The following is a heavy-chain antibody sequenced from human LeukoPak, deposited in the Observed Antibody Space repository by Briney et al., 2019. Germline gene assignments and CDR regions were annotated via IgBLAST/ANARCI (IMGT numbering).Heavy chain of an antibody. CDR3: ARNVDTAENWFDP. CDR2: IYYSGST. Sequence: PSETLSLTCTVSGGSISSSSYYWGWIRQPPGKGLEWIGSIYYSGSTYYNPSLKSRVTISVDTSKNQFSLKLSSVTAADTAVYYCARNVDTAENWFDPWGQGTLVTVSS. D-gene: IGHD5-18*01. CDR1: GGSISSSSYY. V-gene: IGHV4-39*07. J-gene: IGHJ5*02.